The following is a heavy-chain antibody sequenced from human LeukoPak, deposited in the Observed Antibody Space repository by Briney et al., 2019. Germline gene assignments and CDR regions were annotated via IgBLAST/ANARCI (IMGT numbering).Heavy chain of an antibody. CDR3: VKDRGGVWELDRGYYFDS. CDR1: RFTFSDYG. Sequence: GGSLRLSCAASRFTFSDYGMHWVRQAPGKGLEWVAIISYDGSNKYYADSMKGRFTISRDNSKNTLDLQMNSLRAEDTAVYYCVKDRGGVWELDRGYYFDSWGQGTLVTVSS. CDR2: ISYDGSNK. V-gene: IGHV3-30*18. D-gene: IGHD1-26*01. J-gene: IGHJ4*02.